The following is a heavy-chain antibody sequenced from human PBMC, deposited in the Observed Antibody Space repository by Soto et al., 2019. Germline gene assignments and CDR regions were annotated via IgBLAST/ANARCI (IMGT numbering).Heavy chain of an antibody. CDR3: ARLLVGATDLSRQFAY. CDR1: GGSISSGGYS. D-gene: IGHD1-26*01. CDR2: IYHSGST. Sequence: SLTCAVSGGSISSGGYSWSWIRQPPGKGLEWIGYIYHSGSTYYNPSLKSRVTISVDRSKNQFSLKLSSVTAADTAVYYCARLLVGATDLSRQFAYWGQGTLVTVSS. V-gene: IGHV4-30-2*01. J-gene: IGHJ4*02.